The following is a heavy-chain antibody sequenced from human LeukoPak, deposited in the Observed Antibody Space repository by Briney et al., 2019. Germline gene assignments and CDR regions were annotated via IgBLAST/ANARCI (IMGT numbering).Heavy chain of an antibody. CDR3: AREKADYYYVDV. CDR2: ISAYNGNT. D-gene: IGHD6-25*01. Sequence: ASVKVSCKASGYTFTSYGINWVRQAPGQGLELMGWISAYNGNTNYAQNLQGRVTMTTDTSTSTAYMELRSLRSDDTAVYYCAREKADYYYVDVWGKGTTVTVSS. J-gene: IGHJ6*03. CDR1: GYTFTSYG. V-gene: IGHV1-18*01.